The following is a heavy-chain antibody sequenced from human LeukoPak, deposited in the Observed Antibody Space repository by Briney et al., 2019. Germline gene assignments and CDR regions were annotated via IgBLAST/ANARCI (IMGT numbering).Heavy chain of an antibody. J-gene: IGHJ3*02. CDR2: INHSGST. Sequence: SETLSLTCAVYGGSFSGYYWSWIRQPPGKGLEWIGEINHSGSTNYNPSLKSRVTISVDTSKNQFSLKLSSVTAADTAVYYCARRAVYDFWSGYYSRDAFDIWGQGTMVTVSS. CDR3: ARRAVYDFWSGYYSRDAFDI. D-gene: IGHD3-3*01. V-gene: IGHV4-34*01. CDR1: GGSFSGYY.